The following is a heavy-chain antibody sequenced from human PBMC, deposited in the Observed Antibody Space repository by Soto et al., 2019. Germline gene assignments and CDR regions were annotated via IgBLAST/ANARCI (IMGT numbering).Heavy chain of an antibody. CDR1: GFTFSSYA. D-gene: IGHD1-26*01. CDR3: ARDMQGANWFDP. V-gene: IGHV3-30-3*01. J-gene: IGHJ5*02. CDR2: ISYDGSNK. Sequence: QVQLVESGGGVVQPGRSLRLSCAASGFTFSSYAMHWVRQAPGKGLEWVAVISYDGSNKYYADSVKGRFIISRDNSKNTLYLQMNSLRAEDTAVYYCARDMQGANWFDPWGQGTLVTVSS.